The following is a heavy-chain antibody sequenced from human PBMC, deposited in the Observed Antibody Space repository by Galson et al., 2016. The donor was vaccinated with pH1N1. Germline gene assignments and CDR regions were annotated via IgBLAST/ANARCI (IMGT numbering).Heavy chain of an antibody. CDR3: ARDRFLDNWYFDL. D-gene: IGHD3/OR15-3a*01. CDR2: ISFDGRNE. CDR1: GFTFSNYA. J-gene: IGHJ2*01. Sequence: SLRLSCAASGFTFSNYAIHWVRQAPGKGLEWVAVISFDGRNEYYADSVKGRFTIYRDNSKNTMYLQMKSLRAEDTAVYYCARDRFLDNWYFDLWGRGTLVTVSS. V-gene: IGHV3-30*04.